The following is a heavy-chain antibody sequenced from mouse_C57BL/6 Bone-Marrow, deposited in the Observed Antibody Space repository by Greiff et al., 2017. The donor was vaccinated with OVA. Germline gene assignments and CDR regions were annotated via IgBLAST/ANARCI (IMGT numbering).Heavy chain of an antibody. J-gene: IGHJ3*01. V-gene: IGHV14-4*01. Sequence: EVQLQQSGAELVRPGASVKLSCTASGFNIKDDYLHWVKQRPDQGLEWIGWIDPENGDTEYASKFQGKATITADTSSNTAYLQLSSLTSEDTAVYYSTTGLLRTWGQGTLVTVSA. CDR1: GFNIKDDY. CDR2: IDPENGDT. D-gene: IGHD2-3*01. CDR3: TTGLLRT.